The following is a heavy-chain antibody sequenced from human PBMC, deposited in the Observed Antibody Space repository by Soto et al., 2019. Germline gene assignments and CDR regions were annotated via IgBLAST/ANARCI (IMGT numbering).Heavy chain of an antibody. J-gene: IGHJ3*02. D-gene: IGHD2-2*01. Sequence: QVQLVESGGGVVQPGRSLRLSCAASGFTFSSYAMHWVRQAPGKGLEWVAVISYDGSNKYYADYVKGRFTISRDNSKNTLYLQMNSLRAEDTAVYYCARAPSKLGYCSSTSCYEGAFDIWGQGTMVTVSS. CDR3: ARAPSKLGYCSSTSCYEGAFDI. CDR2: ISYDGSNK. V-gene: IGHV3-30-3*01. CDR1: GFTFSSYA.